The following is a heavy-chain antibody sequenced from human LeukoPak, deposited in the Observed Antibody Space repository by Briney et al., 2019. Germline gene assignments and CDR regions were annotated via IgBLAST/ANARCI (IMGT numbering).Heavy chain of an antibody. CDR2: MNTNSGNT. Sequence: ASVKVSCKASGYTFTSYDINWVRQATGQGLEWMGWMNTNSGNTGYAQQFQGRVNMTTDTSISTAYMELRRLRSDDTAVYYCARVRYRLAETYIDYWGQGTLVTVSS. CDR1: GYTFTSYD. CDR3: ARVRYRLAETYIDY. D-gene: IGHD3-16*01. J-gene: IGHJ4*02. V-gene: IGHV1-8*01.